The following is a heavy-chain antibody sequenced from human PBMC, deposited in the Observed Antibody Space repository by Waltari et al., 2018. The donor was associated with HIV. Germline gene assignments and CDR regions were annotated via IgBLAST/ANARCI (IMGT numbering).Heavy chain of an antibody. Sequence: QVHLPQWGSGLLKPSGALSLTCAVYGGSFSGCYWTWIRQSRGRGLEWMGEIDHTGRSTYNPSLKGRVTMSVDTSKNQFSLTLKSVTVADTAVYYCVRGFGNYGFYFDYWGQGKLVSVSS. CDR3: VRGFGNYGFYFDY. D-gene: IGHD3-16*01. V-gene: IGHV4-34*02. CDR2: IDHTGRS. CDR1: GGSFSGCY. J-gene: IGHJ4*02.